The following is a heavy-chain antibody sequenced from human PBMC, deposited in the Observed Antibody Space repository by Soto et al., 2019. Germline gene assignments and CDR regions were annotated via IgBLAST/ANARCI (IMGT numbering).Heavy chain of an antibody. V-gene: IGHV1-58*01. CDR2: IVVGSGNT. D-gene: IGHD4-17*01. CDR1: GFTFTSSA. CDR3: AAGTYGDDQHAFDI. Sequence: ASVKVSCKASGFTFTSSAVQWVRQALGQRLEWIGWIVVGSGNTNYAQKFQERVTITRDMSTSTAYMELSSLRSEDTAVYYCAAGTYGDDQHAFDIWGQGTMVTVSS. J-gene: IGHJ3*02.